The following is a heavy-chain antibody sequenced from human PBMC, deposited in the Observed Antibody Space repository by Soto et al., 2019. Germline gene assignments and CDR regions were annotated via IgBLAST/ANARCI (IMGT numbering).Heavy chain of an antibody. V-gene: IGHV3-13*04. Sequence: EVQLVESGGGLVQPGGSLRLSCAASGFTFSSYDMHWVRQATGKGLEWVSAIGTAGDTYYPGSVKGRFTISRENAKNSLYLQMNSLRAGDTAVYYCARGAKYYYGSGSYYNRYYYGMDVWGQGTTVTVSS. J-gene: IGHJ6*02. CDR2: IGTAGDT. D-gene: IGHD3-10*01. CDR1: GFTFSSYD. CDR3: ARGAKYYYGSGSYYNRYYYGMDV.